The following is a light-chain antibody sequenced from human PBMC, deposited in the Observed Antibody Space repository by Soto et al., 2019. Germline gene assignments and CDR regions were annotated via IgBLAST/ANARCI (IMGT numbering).Light chain of an antibody. CDR3: AAWDGSLNVVL. V-gene: IGLV1-44*01. CDR2: STN. J-gene: IGLJ2*01. Sequence: QSALTQPPSASGTPGQRVTISCSGSSSNIGSNTVNWYQQLPGSAPKLLMYSTNQRPSGVPDRFSGSKYGTSASLAISGLQSEDEADYYCAAWDGSLNVVLFGGGTKLTVL. CDR1: SSNIGSNT.